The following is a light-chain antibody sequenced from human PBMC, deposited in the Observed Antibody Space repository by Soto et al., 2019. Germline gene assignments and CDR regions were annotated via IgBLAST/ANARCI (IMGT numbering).Light chain of an antibody. CDR2: DAS. J-gene: IGKJ1*01. V-gene: IGKV1-5*01. CDR3: QQYNFYWT. Sequence: IQMTQSPSTLSASVGDRVTITCRASQSISSWLAWYQQKPGKAPKLLIYDASTLKGGVPSRFSGSGSGTEFTLTISSLQPDDFATYYCQQYNFYWTFGQGTEVEIK. CDR1: QSISSW.